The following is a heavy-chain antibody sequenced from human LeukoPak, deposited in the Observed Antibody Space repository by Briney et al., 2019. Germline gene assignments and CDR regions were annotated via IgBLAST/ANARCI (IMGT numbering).Heavy chain of an antibody. CDR3: AREELAAHRGSFTL. D-gene: IGHD6-6*01. CDR2: IYYSGST. J-gene: IGHJ3*01. V-gene: IGHV4-38-2*02. CDR1: GYSISSGYY. Sequence: SETLSLTCSVSGYSISSGYYWGWIRQPPGKGLEWIGTIYYSGSTYYNPSLKSRVTISVDTSKNQFSLSLTSVTAADTAIYYCAREELAAHRGSFTLWGQGSVVSVSS.